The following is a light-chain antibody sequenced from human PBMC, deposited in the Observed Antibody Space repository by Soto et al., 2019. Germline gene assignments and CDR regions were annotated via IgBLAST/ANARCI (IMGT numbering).Light chain of an antibody. CDR3: QQFHSFPIT. CDR2: DAS. CDR1: QSITIW. J-gene: IGKJ5*01. V-gene: IGKV1-5*01. Sequence: DIQMTQSPSTLSASAGDRVTITCRASQSITIWLAWYQQKPGKAPKLLIYDASTLESGVPSRCSGSGSGTEFTLTISSLQPDDVATYYCQQFHSFPITFGQGTRLEIK.